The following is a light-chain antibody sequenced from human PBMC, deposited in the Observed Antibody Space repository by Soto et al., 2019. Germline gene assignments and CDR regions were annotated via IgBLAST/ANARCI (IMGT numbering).Light chain of an antibody. CDR2: DAS. CDR1: QSVSSY. J-gene: IGKJ1*01. Sequence: IVLTQSPGTLSLSPGEGATLSCRASQSVSSYLAWYQQKPGQAPRLLIYDASNRATGIPARFSGSGSGTEFTLTISSLQSDDFATYYCQQYSSYPTFGQGTKVDIK. CDR3: QQYSSYPT. V-gene: IGKV3-11*01.